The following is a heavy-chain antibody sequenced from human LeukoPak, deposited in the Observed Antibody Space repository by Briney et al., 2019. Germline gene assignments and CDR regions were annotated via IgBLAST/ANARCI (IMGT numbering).Heavy chain of an antibody. J-gene: IGHJ6*02. D-gene: IGHD3-3*01. CDR2: INSDGSST. CDR1: GFTFSSYW. Sequence: PGGSLRLSCAASGFTFSSYWMHWVRQVPGKGLVWVSHINSDGSSTTYADSVKGRFTISRDNSKNTLYLRMNSLRVEDTAVYYCARGWSGPLPDVWGQGTTVTVSS. V-gene: IGHV3-74*01. CDR3: ARGWSGPLPDV.